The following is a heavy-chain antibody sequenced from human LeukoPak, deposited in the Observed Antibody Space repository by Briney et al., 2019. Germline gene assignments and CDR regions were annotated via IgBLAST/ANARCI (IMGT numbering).Heavy chain of an antibody. D-gene: IGHD3-10*01. V-gene: IGHV4-34*01. CDR3: ARVSLYYYGSGSYYKYYYYYYMDV. CDR1: GGSFSGYY. CDR2: INHSGST. Sequence: SETLSLTCAVYGGSFSGYYWSWIRQPPGKGLEWIGEINHSGSTNYNPSLKSRVTISVDTSKNQFSLKLSSVTAADTAVYYCARVSLYYYGSGSYYKYYYYYYMDVWGKGTTVTVSS. J-gene: IGHJ6*03.